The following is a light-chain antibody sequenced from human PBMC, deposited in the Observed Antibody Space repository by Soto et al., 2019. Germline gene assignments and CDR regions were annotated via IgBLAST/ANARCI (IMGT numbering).Light chain of an antibody. CDR1: QGINNY. J-gene: IGKJ5*01. Sequence: DIPLTQSPSFLSASVGDRVTITCRASQGINNYLAWYQQKPGKAPKLLIYAASTLQSGVPSRFSGSGDGTEFPLTISSLQPEDFATYYRQQLNSYPRITFGHGTRLEMK. CDR3: QQLNSYPRIT. V-gene: IGKV1-9*01. CDR2: AAS.